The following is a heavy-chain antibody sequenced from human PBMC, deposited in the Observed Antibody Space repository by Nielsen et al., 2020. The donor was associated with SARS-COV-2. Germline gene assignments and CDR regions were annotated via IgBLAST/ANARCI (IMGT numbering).Heavy chain of an antibody. V-gene: IGHV3-30*18. CDR3: AKALRSGWPFDY. CDR2: ISYDGSNK. Sequence: GGSLRLSCAASGFTFSSYGMHWVRQAPGKGLEWVAVISYDGSNKYYADSVKGRFTISRDNSKNTLYLQMNSLRAEDTAVYYCAKALRSGWPFDYWGQGTLVTVSS. D-gene: IGHD6-19*01. CDR1: GFTFSSYG. J-gene: IGHJ4*02.